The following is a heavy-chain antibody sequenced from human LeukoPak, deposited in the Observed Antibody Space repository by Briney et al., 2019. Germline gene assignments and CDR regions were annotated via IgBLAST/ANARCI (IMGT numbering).Heavy chain of an antibody. J-gene: IGHJ4*02. V-gene: IGHV4-59*12. CDR2: ICNSGGT. CDR3: ARGRYDSSGYYSRISPRFDY. CDR1: GDSISTYY. Sequence: SDTLSLTCTVSGDSISTYYWSWIRQPPGKGLEWIGCICNSGGTNYNPSLKRRVTISVDTSKNQFSLKLSSVTAADTAVYYCARGRYDSSGYYSRISPRFDYWGQGTLVTVSS. D-gene: IGHD3-22*01.